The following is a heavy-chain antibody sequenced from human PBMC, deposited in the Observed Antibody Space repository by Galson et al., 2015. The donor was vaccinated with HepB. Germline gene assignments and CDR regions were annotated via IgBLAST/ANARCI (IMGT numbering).Heavy chain of an antibody. V-gene: IGHV3-7*05. CDR3: ARGHYGMDV. CDR2: INQDASEK. CDR1: GFTFSGSW. J-gene: IGHJ6*02. Sequence: SLRLSCAASGFTFSGSWMSWVRQAPGKGLEWVANINQDASEKYYVDSVEGRFTISRDYAKNSLDLQMNSLRVEDTAVYYCARGHYGMDVWGQGTTVTVSS.